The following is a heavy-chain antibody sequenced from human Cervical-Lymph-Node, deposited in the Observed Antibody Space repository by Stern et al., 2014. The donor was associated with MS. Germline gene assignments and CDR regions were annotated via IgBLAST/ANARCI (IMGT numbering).Heavy chain of an antibody. CDR2: IYYTGTT. D-gene: IGHD2-2*03. CDR3: ARKSLSMDHYFDS. CDR1: GASISSYY. V-gene: IGHV4-59*01. J-gene: IGHJ4*02. Sequence: QLQLQDSSPGLVKPSETLSLTCTVSGASISSYYWNWIRQPPGKGLEWIGYIYYTGTTNYNPSLKGRVAISLDTSKNQFSLILRSVSAADTAVYYCARKSLSMDHYFDSWGQGTLVTVSS.